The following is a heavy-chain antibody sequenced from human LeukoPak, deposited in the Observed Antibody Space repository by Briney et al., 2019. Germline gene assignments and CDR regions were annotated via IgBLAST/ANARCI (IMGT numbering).Heavy chain of an antibody. CDR1: GGFINSYY. J-gene: IGHJ6*03. CDR2: VYTSGIT. Sequence: PSETLSLTCTVSGGFINSYYWSWIRQPAGKGLEWIGRVYTSGITNYNPSLKSRITMSVDTSKNQFSLKLTSVTAADTAVYYCARHNGFDRGYYYCMDVWGKGTTVTVSS. V-gene: IGHV4-4*07. CDR3: ARHNGFDRGYYYCMDV. D-gene: IGHD3-9*01.